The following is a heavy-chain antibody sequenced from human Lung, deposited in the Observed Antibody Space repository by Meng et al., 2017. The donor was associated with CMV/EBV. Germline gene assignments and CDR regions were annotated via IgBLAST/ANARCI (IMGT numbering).Heavy chain of an antibody. D-gene: IGHD6-13*01. CDR1: GFTFNNSP. Sequence: GESLKISCAASGFTFNNSPMHWVRQAPGKGLEWLAVISYDGSKKYYADSVKGRFTISRDNSKNTLYLQMNSLRTEDTAVHYCARGSGRQLVRFLDYWGQGTLVTVSS. V-gene: IGHV3-30*04. CDR2: ISYDGSKK. J-gene: IGHJ4*02. CDR3: ARGSGRQLVRFLDY.